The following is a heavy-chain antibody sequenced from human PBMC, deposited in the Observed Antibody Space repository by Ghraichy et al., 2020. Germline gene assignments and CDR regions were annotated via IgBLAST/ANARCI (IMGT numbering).Heavy chain of an antibody. Sequence: GGSLRLSCTASGFLFSSYSMSWVRQAPGKGLEWVSVIGPTGGDTNYADSVKGRFTISRDNSKNTLYLQMNSLGAEDTARYYCAKDGYCISGSCTPFDYWGQGSLVTVSS. V-gene: IGHV3-23*01. D-gene: IGHD2-2*03. CDR3: AKDGYCISGSCTPFDY. J-gene: IGHJ4*02. CDR2: IGPTGGDT. CDR1: GFLFSSYS.